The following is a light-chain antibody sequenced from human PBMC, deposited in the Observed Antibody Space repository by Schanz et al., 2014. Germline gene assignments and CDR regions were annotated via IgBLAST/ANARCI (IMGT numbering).Light chain of an antibody. CDR3: QQYGSSPWT. Sequence: EFVLTQSPGTLSLSPGERGTLSCRASQSVSSNLAWYQQKPGQAPRLLIYGASTRATGIPARFSGSGSGTEFTLTISSLQSEDFAVYYCQQYGSSPWTFGQGTKVEIK. CDR1: QSVSSN. J-gene: IGKJ1*01. CDR2: GAS. V-gene: IGKV3-15*01.